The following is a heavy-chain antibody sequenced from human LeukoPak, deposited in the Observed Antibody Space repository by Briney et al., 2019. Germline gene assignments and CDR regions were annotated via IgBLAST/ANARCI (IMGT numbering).Heavy chain of an antibody. J-gene: IGHJ6*03. CDR2: ISSSSSYI. Sequence: GGSLRLSCAASGFTFSSYSMNWVRQAPGKGLEWVSSISSSSSYIYYADSVKGRFTISRDNSKNTLYLQMNSLRAEDTAVYYCAKVTASGSYYNYYMDVWGKGTTVTVSS. D-gene: IGHD3-10*01. CDR3: AKVTASGSYYNYYMDV. V-gene: IGHV3-21*04. CDR1: GFTFSSYS.